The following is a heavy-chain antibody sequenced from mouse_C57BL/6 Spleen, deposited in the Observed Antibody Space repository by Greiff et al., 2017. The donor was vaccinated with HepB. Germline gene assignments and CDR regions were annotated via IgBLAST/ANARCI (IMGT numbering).Heavy chain of an antibody. V-gene: IGHV1-82*01. Sequence: VQLQQSGPELVKPGASVKISCKASGYAFSSSWMNWVKQRPGKGLEWIGRIYPGDGDTNYNGKFKGKATLTADKSSSPAYMQLSSLTSEDSAVYFCAKKPPYYGSSYYAMDYWGQGTSVTVSS. CDR2: IYPGDGDT. D-gene: IGHD1-1*01. CDR1: GYAFSSSW. J-gene: IGHJ4*01. CDR3: AKKPPYYGSSYYAMDY.